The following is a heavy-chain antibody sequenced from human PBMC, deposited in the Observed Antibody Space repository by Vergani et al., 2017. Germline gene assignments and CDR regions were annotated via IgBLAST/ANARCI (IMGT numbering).Heavy chain of an antibody. J-gene: IGHJ4*02. CDR2: ISSSSSYI. CDR3: ARDLFYYDSSGYYSGFFDY. V-gene: IGHV3-21*01. CDR1: GFTFSSYS. Sequence: EVQLVESGGGLVKRGGSLRLSCAASGFTFSSYSMNWVRQAPGKGLEWVSSISSSSSYIHYSDSLKGRFTISRDNAKSSLYLQMNSLRAEDTAVYYCARDLFYYDSSGYYSGFFDYWGQGTLVTVSS. D-gene: IGHD3-22*01.